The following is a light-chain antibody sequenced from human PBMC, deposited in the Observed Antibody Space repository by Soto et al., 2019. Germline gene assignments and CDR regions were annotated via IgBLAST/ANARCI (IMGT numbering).Light chain of an antibody. Sequence: EMLLTRPPATLSVTPRGRSTLSFRASQRVSSNVAWYQQKPGQAPRLLLYGASARATGVPARFSGSGSGTQFTLTISSLQSEDFAVYQCQQYNNWRQTFGQGTKVDI. CDR1: QRVSSN. J-gene: IGKJ1*01. CDR2: GAS. CDR3: QQYNNWRQT. V-gene: IGKV3-15*01.